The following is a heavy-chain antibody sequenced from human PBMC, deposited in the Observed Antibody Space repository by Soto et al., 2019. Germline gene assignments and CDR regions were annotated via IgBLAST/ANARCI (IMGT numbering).Heavy chain of an antibody. CDR3: AKDGIAVDLDC. CDR1: GFTFSNYA. CDR2: ISGSGGST. D-gene: IGHD6-19*01. J-gene: IGHJ4*02. Sequence: GGSLRLSCAASGFTFSNYAMSWVRQAPGKGLEWVSAISGSGGSTYYADSVKGRFTISRDNSKNTLYLQMNSLRAEDTAIYYCAKDGIAVDLDCWGQGTLVTVSS. V-gene: IGHV3-23*01.